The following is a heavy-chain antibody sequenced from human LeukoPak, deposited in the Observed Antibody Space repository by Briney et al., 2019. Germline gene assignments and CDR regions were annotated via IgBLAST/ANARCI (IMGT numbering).Heavy chain of an antibody. CDR1: GFTFSSYA. J-gene: IGHJ4*02. V-gene: IGHV3-30-3*01. CDR3: ARDLYYYDSSDYPPGY. D-gene: IGHD3-22*01. Sequence: GGSLRLSCAASGFTFSSYAMHWVRQAPGKGLEWVAVISYDGSNKYYADSVKGRFTISRDNSKNTLYLQMNSLRAEDTAVYYCARDLYYYDSSDYPPGYWGQGTLVTVSS. CDR2: ISYDGSNK.